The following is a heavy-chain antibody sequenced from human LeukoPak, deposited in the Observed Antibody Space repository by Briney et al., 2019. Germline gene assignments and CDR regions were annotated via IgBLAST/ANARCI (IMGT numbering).Heavy chain of an antibody. J-gene: IGHJ4*02. Sequence: PGGSLRLSCAASGFTFSDYYMNWIRQTPGKGLEWISYISSSGTTIYYADSVKGRFTISRDNAKNSLYLQMNTLRAEDTAVYYCAGNALIYSDGNAYLHNRGQGTLVTVSS. CDR3: AGNALIYSDGNAYLHN. CDR1: GFTFSDYY. CDR2: ISSSGTTI. V-gene: IGHV3-11*01. D-gene: IGHD3-22*01.